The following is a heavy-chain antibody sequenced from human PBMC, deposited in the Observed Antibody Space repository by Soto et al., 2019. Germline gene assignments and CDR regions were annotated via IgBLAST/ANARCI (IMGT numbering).Heavy chain of an antibody. CDR2: IKRDGSEK. CDR3: ARDNKGNXYDSSGYYDYYYYGMDV. Sequence: GGSLRLSCAASGFTFSGYWMSWVRQAPGKGLGWVANIKRDGSEKYYVDSVKGRFTISRDNAKNSLYLQMNSLRAEDTAVYYCARDNKGNXYDSSGYYDYYYYGMDVWGQGTTVTVSS. D-gene: IGHD3-22*01. J-gene: IGHJ6*02. V-gene: IGHV3-7*01. CDR1: GFTFSGYW.